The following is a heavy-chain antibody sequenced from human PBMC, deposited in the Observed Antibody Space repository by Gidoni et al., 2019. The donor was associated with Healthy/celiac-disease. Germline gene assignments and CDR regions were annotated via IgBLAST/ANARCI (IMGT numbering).Heavy chain of an antibody. V-gene: IGHV2-26*01. Sequence: QVTLKESGPVLVKPTETLTLTCTVSGFSLSNARMGVSWIRQPPGKALEWLAHIFSNGEKSYSTSLKSRLTISKDTSKSQVVLTMTNMDPVDTATYYCARMRCSGGSCYFSYYFDYWGQGTLVTVSS. CDR3: ARMRCSGGSCYFSYYFDY. D-gene: IGHD2-15*01. J-gene: IGHJ4*02. CDR1: GFSLSNARMG. CDR2: IFSNGEK.